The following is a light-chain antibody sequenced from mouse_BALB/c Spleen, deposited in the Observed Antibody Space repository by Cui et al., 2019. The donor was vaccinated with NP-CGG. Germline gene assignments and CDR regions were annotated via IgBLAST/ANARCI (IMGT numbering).Light chain of an antibody. J-gene: IGLJ1*01. V-gene: IGLV1*01. CDR2: GSK. CDR3: ALWYSNHWV. Sequence: QAVVTQESALTTSPGETVTLTCRSSTGAVTTGNYANWVQEIPVHLFTSLIGGSKNRAPGVPARFSGSLIGDKAALTITGAQTEDEAIYFCALWYSNHWVFGGGTKLTVL. CDR1: TGAVTTGNY.